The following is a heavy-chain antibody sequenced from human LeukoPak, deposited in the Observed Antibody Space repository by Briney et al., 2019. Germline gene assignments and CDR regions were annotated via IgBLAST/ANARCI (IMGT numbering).Heavy chain of an antibody. V-gene: IGHV1-8*03. CDR3: ARVLGIVGATTGFNY. CDR1: GYTFTSYV. D-gene: IGHD1-26*01. Sequence: ASVKVSCKASGYTFTSYVINWVRQATGQGLEWMGWMNPNSGNTGYAQKFQGRVTITRNTSISTAYMELSGLRSEDTAVYYCARVLGIVGATTGFNYWGQGTLVTVSS. CDR2: MNPNSGNT. J-gene: IGHJ4*02.